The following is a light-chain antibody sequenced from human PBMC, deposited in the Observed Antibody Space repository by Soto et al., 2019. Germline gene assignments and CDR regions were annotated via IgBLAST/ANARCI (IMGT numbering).Light chain of an antibody. J-gene: IGLJ2*01. CDR1: SSDVGGYNY. CDR3: SSYASSSTVV. CDR2: EVS. V-gene: IGLV2-14*01. Sequence: ALTQPASVSGSPGQSITISCTGTSSDVGGYNYVSWYQQHPGKAPKLMIYEVSNRPSGVSNRFSGSKSGNTASLTISGLQAEDEADYYCSSYASSSTVVFGGGTQLTVL.